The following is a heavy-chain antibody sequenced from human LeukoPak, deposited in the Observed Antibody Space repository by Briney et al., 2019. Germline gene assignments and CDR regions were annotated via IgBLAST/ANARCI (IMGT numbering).Heavy chain of an antibody. V-gene: IGHV3-23*01. CDR3: ARVTMVRGPPGAFDI. Sequence: GGSLRLSCAASGFTFSSYSMNWVRQAPGKGLDWVSGISASGGSTYYADSVKGRFTISRDNSKNTLYLQMNSLRAEDTAVYYCARVTMVRGPPGAFDIWGQATMVAVSS. CDR1: GFTFSSYS. D-gene: IGHD3-10*01. J-gene: IGHJ3*02. CDR2: ISASGGST.